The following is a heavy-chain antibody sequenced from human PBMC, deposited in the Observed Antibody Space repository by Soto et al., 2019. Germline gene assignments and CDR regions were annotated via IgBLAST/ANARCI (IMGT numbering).Heavy chain of an antibody. Sequence: SVKVSCKASGGTFSSYAISWVRQAPGQGLEWMGGIIPIFGTANYAQKFQGRVTITADESTSTAYMELSSLGSEDTAVYYCARETIVVVPAATKPNGYYYYYGMAVWGQGTTVTVS. D-gene: IGHD2-2*01. CDR2: IIPIFGTA. J-gene: IGHJ6*02. CDR1: GGTFSSYA. CDR3: ARETIVVVPAATKPNGYYYYYGMAV. V-gene: IGHV1-69*13.